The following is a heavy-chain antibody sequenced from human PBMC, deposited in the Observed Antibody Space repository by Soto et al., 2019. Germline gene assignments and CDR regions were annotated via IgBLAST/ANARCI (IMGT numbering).Heavy chain of an antibody. V-gene: IGHV1-69*01. J-gene: IGHJ4*02. Sequence: QVQLVQSGAEVKKPGSSVKVSCKASGGTFSSYAISWVRQAPGQGLEWMGGIIPIFGTANYAQKFQCRVTITADESTSTAYMELSSLRSEDTAVYYCASSDSSGSFSPYFDYWGQGTLVTVSS. CDR3: ASSDSSGSFSPYFDY. D-gene: IGHD3-22*01. CDR2: IIPIFGTA. CDR1: GGTFSSYA.